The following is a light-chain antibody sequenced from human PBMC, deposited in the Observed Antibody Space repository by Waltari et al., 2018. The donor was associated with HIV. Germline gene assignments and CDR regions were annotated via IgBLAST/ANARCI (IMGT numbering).Light chain of an antibody. J-gene: IGLJ2*01. CDR2: EVS. CDR3: CAYAGSTTYVI. CDR1: SSDVGGYNL. V-gene: IGLV2-23*02. Sequence: QSALTQPASVSGSPGQSITISCTGTSSDVGGYNLVSWYQQHPGKAPKLMIYEVSKRPSGVFNRFSVSKSGNTASLTICGLQAEDEADYYCCAYAGSTTYVIFGGGTKLTVL.